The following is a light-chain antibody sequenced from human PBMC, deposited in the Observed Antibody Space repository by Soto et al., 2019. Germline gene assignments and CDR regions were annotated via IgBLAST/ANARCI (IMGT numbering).Light chain of an antibody. CDR2: EVS. V-gene: IGLV2-14*01. J-gene: IGLJ3*02. Sequence: QSALTQPASVSGSLGQSITISCTGTSSDVGGYNSVSWYQQHPGEVPKLMIYEVSNRPSGVSHRFSGSKSGNTASLTISGLQAEDEADYYCSSYTSTSTVVFGGGTKVTVL. CDR3: SSYTSTSTVV. CDR1: SSDVGGYNS.